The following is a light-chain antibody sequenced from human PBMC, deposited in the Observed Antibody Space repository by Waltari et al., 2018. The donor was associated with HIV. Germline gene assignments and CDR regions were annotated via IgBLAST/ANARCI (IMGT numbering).Light chain of an antibody. Sequence: QAVVTQEPSLTVSPGGTVALPCGSSAEAFTRGHHPCWFQQKPGQAPRTLISDTNNKHSWTPARFPGSLLGGKAALTLSGAQPEDEAKYYCLLSYAGARPVIFGGGTQLTVL. CDR3: LLSYAGARPVI. J-gene: IGLJ2*01. V-gene: IGLV7-46*01. CDR1: AEAFTRGHH. CDR2: DTN.